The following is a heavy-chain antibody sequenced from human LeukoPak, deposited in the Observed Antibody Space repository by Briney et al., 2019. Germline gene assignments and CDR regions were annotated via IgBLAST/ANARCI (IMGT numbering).Heavy chain of an antibody. J-gene: IGHJ3*02. CDR3: ARQRCSSTSCYTFYYYDSSGSDAFDI. CDR2: IYYSGST. CDR1: GGSISSYY. D-gene: IGHD2-2*02. V-gene: IGHV4-59*08. Sequence: SETLSLTCTVSGGSISSYYWSWIRQPPGKGLEWIGYIYYSGSTNYNPSLKSRVTISVDTSKNQFSLKLSSVTAADTAVYYCARQRCSSTSCYTFYYYDSSGSDAFDIWGQGTMVTVSS.